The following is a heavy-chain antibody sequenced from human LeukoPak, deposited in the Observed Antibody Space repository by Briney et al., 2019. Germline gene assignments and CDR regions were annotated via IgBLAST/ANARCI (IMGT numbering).Heavy chain of an antibody. V-gene: IGHV3-30*02. CDR2: IRYDGSDK. CDR1: GITFSNYG. CDR3: AADSEGAFDI. Sequence: GGSLRLSCAASGITFSNYGMHWVRQAPGKGLEWVAFIRYDGSDKYYADSVKGRFTISRDNAKNSLYLQMNSLRAEDTAVFYCAADSEGAFDIWGQGTMVTVSS. J-gene: IGHJ3*02.